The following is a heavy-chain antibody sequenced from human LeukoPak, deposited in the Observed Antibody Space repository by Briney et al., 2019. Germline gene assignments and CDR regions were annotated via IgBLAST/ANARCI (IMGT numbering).Heavy chain of an antibody. CDR2: IYPGDSDT. J-gene: IGHJ4*02. CDR3: TRQDSYGHFDY. D-gene: IGHD5-18*01. CDR1: GYIFTTYW. Sequence: GASLQISCKGSGYIFTTYWIGWVRQLPGKGLEWMGIIYPGDSDTRYSPSFQGQVTISADKSISTAYLQWSSLKASDTAMYYCTRQDSYGHFDYWGQGTLVTVSS. V-gene: IGHV5-51*01.